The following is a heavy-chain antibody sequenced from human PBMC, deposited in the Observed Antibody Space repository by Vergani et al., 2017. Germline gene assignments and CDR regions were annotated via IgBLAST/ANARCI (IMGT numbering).Heavy chain of an antibody. Sequence: QVQLVESGGGVVQPGRSLRLSCAASGFTFSSYGMHWVRQAPGKGLEWVAVISYDGSNKYYADSVKGRFTISRDNSKNTLYLQMNSLRSEDTAVYYCARDLPGPYYYDSSGYSNWFDPWGQGTLVTVSS. D-gene: IGHD3-22*01. V-gene: IGHV3-30*03. CDR3: ARDLPGPYYYDSSGYSNWFDP. J-gene: IGHJ5*02. CDR2: ISYDGSNK. CDR1: GFTFSSYG.